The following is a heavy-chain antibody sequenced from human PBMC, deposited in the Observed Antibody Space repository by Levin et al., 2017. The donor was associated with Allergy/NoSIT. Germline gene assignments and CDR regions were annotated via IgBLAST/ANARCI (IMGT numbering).Heavy chain of an antibody. CDR1: GFTVSSNY. CDR2: MYTGGST. CDR3: VRWGSGWYNFDS. V-gene: IGHV3-53*01. Sequence: GESLKISCAASGFTVSSNYMSWVRQAPGKGLEWVSVMYTGGSTSYADSVKGRFTISRDNSKNTLSLQMSSLRADDTAVYYCVRWGSGWYNFDSWGHGTLVTVSS. D-gene: IGHD6-19*01. J-gene: IGHJ4*01.